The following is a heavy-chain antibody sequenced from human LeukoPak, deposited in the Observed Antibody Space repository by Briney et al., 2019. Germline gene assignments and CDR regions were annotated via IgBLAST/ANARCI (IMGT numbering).Heavy chain of an antibody. CDR2: ISGSGGST. CDR1: GFTFSNYA. Sequence: HPRGSLRLSCAASGFTFSNYAMTSVRQAPGKGLEWVSGISGSGGSTYYAASVKGRFTISRDNSKNTLSLQMHSLRAEDTAIYHCVSAPRSDPGPPFDYWGQGILVTVSS. CDR3: VSAPRSDPGPPFDY. D-gene: IGHD2-15*01. V-gene: IGHV3-23*01. J-gene: IGHJ4*02.